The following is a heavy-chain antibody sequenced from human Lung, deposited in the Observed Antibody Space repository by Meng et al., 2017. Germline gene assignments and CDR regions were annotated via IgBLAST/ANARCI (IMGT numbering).Heavy chain of an antibody. CDR2: LGAHPGDT. J-gene: IGHJ4*02. D-gene: IGHD3-10*01. CDR1: DYTFTGYG. V-gene: IGHV1-18*01. Sequence: HVQLLQAGAEVKQPGAPWKGSCKASDYTFTGYGVCWVRQAPGQGLEWMAWLGAHPGDTSFAPKFLGRVTVTADTATATAYMELRSLRSDDTAVYYCARGTPGRSYCDYWGLGTLVTVSS. CDR3: ARGTPGRSYCDY.